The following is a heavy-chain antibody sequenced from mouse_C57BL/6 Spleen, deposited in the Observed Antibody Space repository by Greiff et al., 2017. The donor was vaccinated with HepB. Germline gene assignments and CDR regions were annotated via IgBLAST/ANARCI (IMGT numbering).Heavy chain of an antibody. D-gene: IGHD2-1*01. Sequence: EVQLQQSGTVLARPGASVKMSCKTSGYTFTSYWMHWVKQRPGQGLEWIGAIYPGNSDTSYNQKFKGKAKLTAVTSASTAYMELSSLTNEDSAVYYCTRGEHYGNYLYYFDYWGQGTTLTVSS. CDR2: IYPGNSDT. CDR1: GYTFTSYW. J-gene: IGHJ2*01. V-gene: IGHV1-5*01. CDR3: TRGEHYGNYLYYFDY.